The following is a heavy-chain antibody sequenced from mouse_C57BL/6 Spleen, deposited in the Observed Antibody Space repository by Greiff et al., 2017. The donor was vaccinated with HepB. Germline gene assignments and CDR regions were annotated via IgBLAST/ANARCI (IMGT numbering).Heavy chain of an antibody. D-gene: IGHD6-2*01. CDR2: INYDGSST. J-gene: IGHJ4*01. Sequence: EVQLVESEGGLVQPGSSMKLSCTASGFTFSDYYMAWVRQVPEKGLEWVANINYDGSSTYYLDSLKSRFIISRDNAKNILYLQMSSLQSEDTATYYCAREDSLYAMDYWGQGTSVTVSS. CDR3: AREDSLYAMDY. V-gene: IGHV5-16*01. CDR1: GFTFSDYY.